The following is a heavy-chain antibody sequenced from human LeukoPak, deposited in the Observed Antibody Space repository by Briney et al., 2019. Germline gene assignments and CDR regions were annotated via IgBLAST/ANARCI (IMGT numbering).Heavy chain of an antibody. J-gene: IGHJ4*02. CDR1: GGTFSSYV. CDR3: ASSGSGSSFDY. Sequence: ASVKVSCKASGGTFSSYVFSWVRQPPGQGLEWMEGIIPIFGTANYAQKFQGRVTITTDESTSTAYMELSSLRSEDTAVYYCASSGSGSSFDYWGQGTLVTVSS. CDR2: IIPIFGTA. D-gene: IGHD3-10*01. V-gene: IGHV1-69*05.